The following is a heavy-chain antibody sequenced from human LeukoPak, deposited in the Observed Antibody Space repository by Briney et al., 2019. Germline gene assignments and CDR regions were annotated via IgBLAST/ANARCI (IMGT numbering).Heavy chain of an antibody. CDR3: AKVKQWLVRGLLSRGGFDY. J-gene: IGHJ4*02. Sequence: PGGSLRLSCAASGFTFSSYAMSWVRQAPGKGLEWVSAISGSGGSTYYADSVKGRFTISRDNSKNTLYLQMNSLRAEDTAVYYCAKVKQWLVRGLLSRGGFDYWGQGTLVTVSS. CDR2: ISGSGGST. D-gene: IGHD6-19*01. CDR1: GFTFSSYA. V-gene: IGHV3-23*01.